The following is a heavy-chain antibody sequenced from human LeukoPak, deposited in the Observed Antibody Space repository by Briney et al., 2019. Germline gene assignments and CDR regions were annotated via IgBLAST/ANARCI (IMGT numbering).Heavy chain of an antibody. D-gene: IGHD4-17*01. CDR2: INHSGST. J-gene: IGHJ5*02. V-gene: IGHV4-34*01. CDR1: GGSISSYY. CDR3: ARGGAETTPRKNWFDP. Sequence: SETLSLTCTVSGGSISSYYWSWIRQPPGKGLEWIGEINHSGSTNYNPSLKSRVTISVDTSKNQFSLKLSSVTAADTAVYYCARGGAETTPRKNWFDPWGQGTLVTVSS.